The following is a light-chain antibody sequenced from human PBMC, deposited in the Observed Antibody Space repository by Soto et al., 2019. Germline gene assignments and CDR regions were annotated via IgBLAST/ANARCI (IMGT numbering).Light chain of an antibody. V-gene: IGLV2-8*01. CDR3: SSFAGSTNFAV. CDR1: SSDVGGCNY. Sequence: QSVLTQPPSASGSPGQSVTISCTGTSSDVGGCNYVSWYQQHPGKAPKLMIYEVIKRPSGVPDRFSGYKSGNTASLTVSGLQAEDEAEYYCSSFAGSTNFAVFGTGPKVTAL. CDR2: EVI. J-gene: IGLJ1*01.